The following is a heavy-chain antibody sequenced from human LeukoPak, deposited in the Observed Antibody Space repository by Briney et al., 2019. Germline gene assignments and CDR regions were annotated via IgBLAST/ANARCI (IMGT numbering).Heavy chain of an antibody. J-gene: IGHJ5*02. Sequence: SETLSLTCTVSGGSISSSSYYWGWIRQPPGKGLEWIGSIYYSGSTYYNPSLKSRVTISVDTSKNQFSLNLSSVTAADTAVYYCARVSIAARRYNWFDPWGQGTLVTVSS. CDR2: IYYSGST. D-gene: IGHD6-6*01. V-gene: IGHV4-39*07. CDR1: GGSISSSSYY. CDR3: ARVSIAARRYNWFDP.